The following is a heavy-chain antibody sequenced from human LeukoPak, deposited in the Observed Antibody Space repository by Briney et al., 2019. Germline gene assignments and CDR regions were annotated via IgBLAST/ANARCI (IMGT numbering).Heavy chain of an antibody. D-gene: IGHD3-3*01. CDR3: ARTYYDFWSGYYLYGMDV. CDR1: GFTFSSYG. CDR2: IWYDGSNK. Sequence: GRSLRLSCAASGFTFSSYGMHWVRQAPGKGLEWVAVIWYDGSNKYYADSVKGRFTISRDNSKNTLYLQMNSLRAEDTAVYHCARTYYDFWSGYYLYGMDVWGQGTTATVSS. V-gene: IGHV3-33*01. J-gene: IGHJ6*02.